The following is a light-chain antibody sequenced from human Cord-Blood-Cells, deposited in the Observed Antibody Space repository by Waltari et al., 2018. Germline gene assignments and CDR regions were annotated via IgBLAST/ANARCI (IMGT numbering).Light chain of an antibody. CDR3: QQYYSTPPYT. V-gene: IGKV4-1*01. Sequence: TINCKSSQSVLYSSNNKNYLAWYQQKPGQPPKLLIYWASTRESGVPDRFSGSGSGTDFTLTISSLQAEDVAVYYCQQYYSTPPYTFGQGTKLEIK. J-gene: IGKJ2*01. CDR1: QSVLYSSNNKNY. CDR2: WAS.